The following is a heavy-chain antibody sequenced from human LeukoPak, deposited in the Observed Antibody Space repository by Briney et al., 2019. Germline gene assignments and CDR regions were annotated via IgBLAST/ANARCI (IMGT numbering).Heavy chain of an antibody. CDR1: GGSISSSTFY. CDR2: LYYSGST. D-gene: IGHD3-9*01. J-gene: IGHJ4*02. Sequence: SETLSLTCTVSGGSISSSTFYWGWIRQPPGKGLEWIGSLYYSGSTYYNPSLKSRVTISVDTSKNQFSLKLSSVTAADTAVYYCARAEVSYYDILTGYYPSLDYWGQGTLVTVS. CDR3: ARAEVSYYDILTGYYPSLDY. V-gene: IGHV4-39*01.